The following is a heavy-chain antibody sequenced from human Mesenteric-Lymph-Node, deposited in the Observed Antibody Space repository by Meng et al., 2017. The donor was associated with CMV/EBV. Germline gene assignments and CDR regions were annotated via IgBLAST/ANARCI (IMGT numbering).Heavy chain of an antibody. CDR1: GFTFSSYG. J-gene: IGHJ6*02. V-gene: IGHV3-30*02. Sequence: GGSLRLSCAASGFTFSSYGMHWVRQAPGKGLEWVAFIRYDGSNKYYADSVKGRFTISRDNSKNTLYLQMNSLSAEDTAVYYCARDRVRAGGSGSTPYYYYYYGMDVWGQGTTVTVSS. CDR3: ARDRVRAGGSGSTPYYYYYYGMDV. CDR2: IRYDGSNK. D-gene: IGHD3-10*01.